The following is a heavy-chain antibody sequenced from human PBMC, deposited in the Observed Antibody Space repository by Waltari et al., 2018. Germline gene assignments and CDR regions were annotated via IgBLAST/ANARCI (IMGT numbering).Heavy chain of an antibody. D-gene: IGHD6-25*01. CDR1: GGSISSSSYY. Sequence: QLQLQESGPGLVKPSETMSLTCTVSGGSISSSSYYWGWIRQPPGKGLEWIGSIYYSGSTYYNPSLKSRVTISVDTSKNQFSLKLSSVTAADTAVYYCARHSQRYFDYWGQGTLVTVSS. J-gene: IGHJ4*02. CDR2: IYYSGST. CDR3: ARHSQRYFDY. V-gene: IGHV4-39*01.